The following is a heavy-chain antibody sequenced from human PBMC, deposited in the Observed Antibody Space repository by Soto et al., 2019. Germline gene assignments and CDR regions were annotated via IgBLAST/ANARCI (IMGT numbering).Heavy chain of an antibody. V-gene: IGHV1-69*01. D-gene: IGHD3-3*02. Sequence: QVQLVQSGAEVKKPGSSVKVSCKASGGTFRTHGVSWVRQAPGKGLEWMGGIIPVFGTTNYTQKFQGRVTIIADESPSTAYLELSSLRSEYTAVYYCARDVLQFWTDDSTLDYGMDDWGQGTTVIVSS. CDR3: ARDVLQFWTDDSTLDYGMDD. CDR2: IIPVFGTT. CDR1: GGTFRTHG. J-gene: IGHJ6*02.